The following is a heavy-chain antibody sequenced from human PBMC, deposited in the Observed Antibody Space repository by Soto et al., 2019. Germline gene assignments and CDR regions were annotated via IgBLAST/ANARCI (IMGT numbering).Heavy chain of an antibody. CDR2: IYYSGST. CDR1: GGSISSGGYY. Sequence: PPETLSLTCTVSGGSISSGGYYWSWIRQHPGKGLEWIGYIYYSGSTYYNPSLKSRVTISVDTSKNQFSLKLGSVTAADTAVYYCAREGCSSTSCYNWFDPWGQGTLVTVSS. J-gene: IGHJ5*02. CDR3: AREGCSSTSCYNWFDP. D-gene: IGHD2-2*01. V-gene: IGHV4-31*03.